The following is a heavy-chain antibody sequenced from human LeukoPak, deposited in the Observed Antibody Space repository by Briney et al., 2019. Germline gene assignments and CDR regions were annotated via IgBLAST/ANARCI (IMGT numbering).Heavy chain of an antibody. D-gene: IGHD1-26*01. CDR3: AKDRPGAMLYFDC. J-gene: IGHJ4*02. CDR2: MSGDGATT. Sequence: GGSLRLSCAASGFTFSDYGMSWVRQAPGKGLEWVSAMSGDGATTYYADSVKGRFTISRDNSKNALYLQINNLGAEDTAVYYCAKDRPGAMLYFDCWGQGTLVTVSS. CDR1: GFTFSDYG. V-gene: IGHV3-23*01.